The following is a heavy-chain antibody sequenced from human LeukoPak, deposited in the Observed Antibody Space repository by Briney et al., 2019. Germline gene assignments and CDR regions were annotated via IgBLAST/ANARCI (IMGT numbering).Heavy chain of an antibody. J-gene: IGHJ6*03. CDR3: AKGYGWEASYYYYYMGV. CDR1: GFTFSSYE. D-gene: IGHD1-26*01. Sequence: GGSLRLSCAASGFTFSSYEMNWVRQAPGKGLEWVSYISSSGSTIYYADSVKGRFTISRDNAKNSLYLQMNSLRAEDTAVYYCAKGYGWEASYYYYYMGVWGKGTTVTISS. CDR2: ISSSGSTI. V-gene: IGHV3-48*03.